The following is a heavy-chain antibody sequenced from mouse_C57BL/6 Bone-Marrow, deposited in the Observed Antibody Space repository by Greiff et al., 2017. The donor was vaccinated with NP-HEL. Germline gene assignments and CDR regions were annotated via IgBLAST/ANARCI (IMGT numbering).Heavy chain of an antibody. V-gene: IGHV1-64*01. CDR2: IHPNSGST. CDR3: ARSGYGRYAMDY. J-gene: IGHJ4*01. D-gene: IGHD1-1*01. Sequence: QVQLQQPGAELVKPGASVKLSCKASGYTFTSYWMHWVKQRPGQGLEWIGMIHPNSGSTNYKEKFKSKATLTVDKSSSTAYMQLSSLTSEDSAVYYCARSGYGRYAMDYWGQGTSVTVSS. CDR1: GYTFTSYW.